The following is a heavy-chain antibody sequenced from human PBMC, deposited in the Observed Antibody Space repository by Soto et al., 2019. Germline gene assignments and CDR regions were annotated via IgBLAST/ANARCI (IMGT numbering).Heavy chain of an antibody. CDR3: VRDYYDTSGYPNTFDM. J-gene: IGHJ3*02. Sequence: GGSLRLSCAASGFTLIRHTINFFRQAPFKGLEWVSFIGSRTSDIYYADSVKGRFTISRDNAKNSLYLDLTRLRAEDTAVYFCVRDYYDTSGYPNTFDMWGQGTMVTVSS. V-gene: IGHV3-21*01. D-gene: IGHD3-22*01. CDR1: GFTLIRHT. CDR2: IGSRTSDI.